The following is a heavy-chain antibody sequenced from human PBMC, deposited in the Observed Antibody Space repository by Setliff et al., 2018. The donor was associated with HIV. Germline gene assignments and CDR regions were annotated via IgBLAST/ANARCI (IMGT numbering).Heavy chain of an antibody. J-gene: IGHJ4*02. D-gene: IGHD6-19*01. CDR1: GDSVSSNSAA. CDR2: TYYRSKWYF. Sequence: SQTLSLTCAISGDSVSSNSAAWNWIRQSPLRGLEWLGRTYYRSKWYFDYAVSVKSRIIINPDTSKNQFSLHLNSVTPEDTAAYYCARGSYGSVLLWGQGTLVTVSS. CDR3: ARGSYGSVLL. V-gene: IGHV6-1*01.